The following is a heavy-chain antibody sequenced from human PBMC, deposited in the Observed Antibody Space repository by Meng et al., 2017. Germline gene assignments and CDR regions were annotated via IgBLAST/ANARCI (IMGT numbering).Heavy chain of an antibody. CDR1: GGSFSGYY. J-gene: IGHJ4*02. V-gene: IGHV4-34*01. D-gene: IGHD3-22*01. CDR3: ARGGGWLLITTNFDY. Sequence: GSLRLSCAVYGGSFSGYYWSWIRQPPGKGLEWIGEINHSGSTNYNPSLKSRVTISVDTSKNQFSLKLSSVTAADTAVYYCARGGGWLLITTNFDYWGQGTLVTVSS. CDR2: INHSGST.